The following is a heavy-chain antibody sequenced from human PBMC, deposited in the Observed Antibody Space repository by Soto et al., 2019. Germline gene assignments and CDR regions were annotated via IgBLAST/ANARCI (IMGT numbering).Heavy chain of an antibody. CDR1: GFTFSSYW. CDR3: ARELGEQWVVFPAYQGAGNYYYVMDV. V-gene: IGHV3-74*01. CDR2: INSDGSST. Sequence: GGSLRLSCAASGFTFSSYWMHWVRQAPGKGLVWVSRINSDGSSTSYADSVKGRFTISRDNAKNTLYLQMNSLRAEDTAVYYWARELGEQWVVFPAYQGAGNYYYVMDVWGQGTTVTVSS. J-gene: IGHJ6*02. D-gene: IGHD6-19*01.